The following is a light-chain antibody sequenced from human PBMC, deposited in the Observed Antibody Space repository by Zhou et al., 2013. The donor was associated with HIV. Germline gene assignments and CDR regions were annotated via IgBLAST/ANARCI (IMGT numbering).Light chain of an antibody. CDR3: QQYDNLPLT. CDR1: QGISSY. J-gene: IGKJ4*01. Sequence: IQLTQSPSSLSASVGDRVTITCRASQGISSYLAWYQQKPGKPPKLLIYDASNLETGVPSRFSGSGSGTDFTFTIGSLQPEDVATYFCQQYDNLPLTFGGGSKVEIK. CDR2: DAS. V-gene: IGKV1-33*01.